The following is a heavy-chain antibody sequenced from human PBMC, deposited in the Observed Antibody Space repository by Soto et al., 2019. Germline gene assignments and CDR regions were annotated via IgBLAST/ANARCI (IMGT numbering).Heavy chain of an antibody. J-gene: IGHJ6*04. Sequence: QVQLVQSGAEVKKPGSSMKVSCKASGGTFSSYAISWVRQAPGQGLEWMGGVIPIFGTANYEQKFPGIVTITADESTSTAYMELSSLRSEGTAVYYWAREGRVGYGLDYYYGMDVWGKGTKVPVSS. CDR3: AREGRVGYGLDYYYGMDV. CDR2: VIPIFGTA. D-gene: IGHD4-17*01. CDR1: GGTFSSYA. V-gene: IGHV1-69*01.